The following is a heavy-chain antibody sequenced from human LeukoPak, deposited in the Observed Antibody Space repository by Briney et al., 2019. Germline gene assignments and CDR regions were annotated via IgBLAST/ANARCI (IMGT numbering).Heavy chain of an antibody. D-gene: IGHD1-14*01. V-gene: IGHV4-31*03. CDR1: GGSISSGGYY. Sequence: SETLSLTCTVSGGSISSGGYYWSWIRQHPGKGLEWIGYIYYSGSTYYNPSLKSRVTISVDTSKNQFSLKLISVTAAATAVYYCARAGWGSHPRRGNWFDPWGQGTLVTVSS. J-gene: IGHJ5*02. CDR3: ARAGWGSHPRRGNWFDP. CDR2: IYYSGST.